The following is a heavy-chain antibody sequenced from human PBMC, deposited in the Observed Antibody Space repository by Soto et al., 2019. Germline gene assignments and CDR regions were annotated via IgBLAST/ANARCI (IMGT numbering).Heavy chain of an antibody. CDR1: GFTFSSYS. V-gene: IGHV3-21*01. D-gene: IGHD3-10*01. CDR2: IISSSSYI. J-gene: IGHJ5*02. CDR3: ARDAHYYGSGSYYREWFDP. Sequence: PGGSLRLSCAASGFTFSSYSMNWVRQAPGKGLEWVSSIISSSSYIYYADSVKGRFTISRDNAKNSLYLQMNSLRAEDTAVYYCARDAHYYGSGSYYREWFDPWGQGTLVTVSS.